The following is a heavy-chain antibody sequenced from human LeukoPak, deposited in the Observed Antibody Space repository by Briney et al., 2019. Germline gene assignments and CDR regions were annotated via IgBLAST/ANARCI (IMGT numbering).Heavy chain of an antibody. CDR1: GYSISSSNW. CDR2: IYYSGST. CDR3: ARVFWSGYSFPNWFDP. J-gene: IGHJ5*02. Sequence: SDTLSLTCAVSGYSISSSNWRGWIRQPPGKGLEWIGYIYYSGSTYYNPSLKSRVTMSVDTSKNQFSLKLSFVTAVDTAVYYCARVFWSGYSFPNWFDPWGQGTLVTVSS. D-gene: IGHD3-3*01. V-gene: IGHV4-28*03.